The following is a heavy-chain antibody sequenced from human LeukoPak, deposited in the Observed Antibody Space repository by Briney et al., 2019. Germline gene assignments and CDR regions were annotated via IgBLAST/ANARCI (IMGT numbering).Heavy chain of an antibody. Sequence: GGSLRLSCAASGFTFSSYEMNWVRQAPGKGLEWVSYISSSGSTIYYADSVKGRFTISRDNAKNSLYLQMNSLRAEDTALYHCARGDSSSYLYYFDYWGQGTLVTVSS. V-gene: IGHV3-48*03. J-gene: IGHJ4*02. D-gene: IGHD3-22*01. CDR3: ARGDSSSYLYYFDY. CDR2: ISSSGSTI. CDR1: GFTFSSYE.